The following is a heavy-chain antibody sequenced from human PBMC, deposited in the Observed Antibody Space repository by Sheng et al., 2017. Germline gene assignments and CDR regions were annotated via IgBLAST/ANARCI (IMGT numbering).Heavy chain of an antibody. Sequence: QVQLQESGPGLVKPSETLSLMCTVSGGSISSYYWSWIRQPAGSGLEWIGRVYTSGSANYNPSLKSRITMSVDTSKNQFSLMLSSVTAADTAVYYCARGYSDYDPFDSWGQGTLVTVSS. CDR2: VYTSGSA. CDR1: GGSISSYY. V-gene: IGHV4-4*07. D-gene: IGHD5-12*01. CDR3: ARGYSDYDPFDS. J-gene: IGHJ4*02.